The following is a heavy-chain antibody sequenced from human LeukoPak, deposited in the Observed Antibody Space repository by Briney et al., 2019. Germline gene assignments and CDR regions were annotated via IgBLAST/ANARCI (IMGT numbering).Heavy chain of an antibody. D-gene: IGHD6-19*01. V-gene: IGHV3-64*02. Sequence: PGGSLRLSCAASGFTFSNSAMYWVRQAPGKGLEFVSVISTNGDRTYYADSVKGRFTISRDNSKNTLYLQMGSLRADDMVVYYCARGVAISSSGWYDTFDYWGQGALVTISS. CDR3: ARGVAISSSGWYDTFDY. CDR1: GFTFSNSA. J-gene: IGHJ4*02. CDR2: ISTNGDRT.